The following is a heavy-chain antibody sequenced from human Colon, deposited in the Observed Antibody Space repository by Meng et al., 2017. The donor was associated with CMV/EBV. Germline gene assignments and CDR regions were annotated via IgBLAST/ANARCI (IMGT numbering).Heavy chain of an antibody. CDR3: ARNIVVVPAASLYYYYGMDV. CDR2: INHSGST. J-gene: IGHJ6*02. CDR1: GGSISSNAYY. V-gene: IGHV4-39*07. Sequence: SETLSLTCTVSGGSISSNAYYWSWIRQPPGKGLEWIGEINHSGSTNYNPSLKSRVTISVDTSKNQFSLKLSSVTAADTAVYYCARNIVVVPAASLYYYYGMDVWGQGTTVTVSS. D-gene: IGHD2-2*01.